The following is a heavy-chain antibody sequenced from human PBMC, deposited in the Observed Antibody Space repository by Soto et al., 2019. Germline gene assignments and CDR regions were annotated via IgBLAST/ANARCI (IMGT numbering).Heavy chain of an antibody. CDR3: ARVHQYWEAYYFDY. CDR2: IYYSGST. D-gene: IGHD1-26*01. Sequence: SETLSLTCTVSGGSISSYYWSWIRQPPGKGLEWIGYIYYSGSTNYNPSLKSRVTISVDTSKNQFSLKLSSVTAADTAVYYCARVHQYWEAYYFDYWGQGTLVTVSS. V-gene: IGHV4-59*01. CDR1: GGSISSYY. J-gene: IGHJ4*02.